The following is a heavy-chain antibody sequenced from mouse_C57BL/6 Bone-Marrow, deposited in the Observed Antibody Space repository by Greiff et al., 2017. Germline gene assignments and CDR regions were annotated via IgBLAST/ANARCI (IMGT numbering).Heavy chain of an antibody. D-gene: IGHD1-1*01. V-gene: IGHV1-50*01. CDR1: GYTFTSYW. Sequence: VQLQQPGAELVKPGASVKLSCKASGYTFTSYWMQWVKQRPGQGLEWIGEIDPSDSGTNYNQKFKGKATLTVDTSSSTAYMQLSSLTSEDSAVYYCASITTVVATGYYAMDYWGQGTSVTVSS. CDR3: ASITTVVATGYYAMDY. CDR2: IDPSDSGT. J-gene: IGHJ4*01.